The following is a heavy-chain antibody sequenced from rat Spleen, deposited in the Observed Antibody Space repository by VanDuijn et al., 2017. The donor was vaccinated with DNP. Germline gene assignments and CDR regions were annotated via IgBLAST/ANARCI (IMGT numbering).Heavy chain of an antibody. V-gene: IGHV5-25*01. D-gene: IGHD1-4*01. Sequence: EVQLVESGGGLVRPGRSLKLSCAASGFIFSNYYMAWVRQAPQKGLQWVAAISTSGSRTYYPDSVEGRFSISRDNAKNSLYLQMNSLKSEDTATYYCARHVLPLRVWDYWGQGVMVTVSS. CDR1: GFIFSNYY. J-gene: IGHJ2*01. CDR3: ARHVLPLRVWDY. CDR2: ISTSGSRT.